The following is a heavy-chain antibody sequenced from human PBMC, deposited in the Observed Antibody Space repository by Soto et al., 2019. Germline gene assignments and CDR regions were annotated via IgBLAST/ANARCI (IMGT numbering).Heavy chain of an antibody. CDR3: ARGWAYLRWYYFDY. CDR1: GGSISSGGYY. Sequence: SETLSLTCTVSGGSISSGGYYWSWIRQHPGKGLEWIGYIYYSGSTYYNPSLKSRVTISVDTSKNQFSLKLSSVTAADTAVYYCARGWAYLRWYYFDYWGQGTLVTVSS. D-gene: IGHD4-17*01. J-gene: IGHJ4*02. V-gene: IGHV4-31*03. CDR2: IYYSGST.